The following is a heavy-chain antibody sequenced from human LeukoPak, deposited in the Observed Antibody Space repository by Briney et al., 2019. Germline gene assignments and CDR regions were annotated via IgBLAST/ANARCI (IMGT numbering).Heavy chain of an antibody. CDR1: GGSISSYY. Sequence: SETLSLTCTVPGGSISSYYWSWIRQPPGKGLEWIGYIYYSGSTNYNPSLKSRVTISVDTSKNQFSLKLSSVTAADTAVYYCARHRWLLPELPDYFDYWGQGTLVTVSS. CDR3: ARHRWLLPELPDYFDY. V-gene: IGHV4-59*08. J-gene: IGHJ4*02. D-gene: IGHD2-15*01. CDR2: IYYSGST.